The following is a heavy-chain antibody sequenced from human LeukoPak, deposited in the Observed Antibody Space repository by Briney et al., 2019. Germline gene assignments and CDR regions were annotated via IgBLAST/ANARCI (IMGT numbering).Heavy chain of an antibody. CDR2: INHSGST. CDR3: ARVKRDIVVAPAATSRFYYYYYMDV. V-gene: IGHV4-34*01. CDR1: GGSFSGYY. D-gene: IGHD2-2*01. Sequence: WETLSLTCAVYGGSFSGYYWSWIRQPPGKGLEWIGEINHSGSTNYNPSLKSRVTISVDTSKNQFSLKLSSVTAADTAVYSCARVKRDIVVAPAATSRFYYYYYMDVWGKGTTVTVSS. J-gene: IGHJ6*03.